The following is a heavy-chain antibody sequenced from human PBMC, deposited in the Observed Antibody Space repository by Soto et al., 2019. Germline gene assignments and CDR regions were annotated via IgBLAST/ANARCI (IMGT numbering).Heavy chain of an antibody. CDR1: GFTFSNAW. CDR3: TKFWLGGPGYRGSFDI. D-gene: IGHD3-16*01. J-gene: IGHJ3*02. Sequence: PGGSLRLSCAASGFTFSNAWMSWVRQAPGKGLEWVGRIKSKTDGGTTDYAAPVKGRFTISRDDSKNTLYLQMNSLKTEKKAVKFCTKFWLGGPGYRGSFDIGAKGTMVPVPS. CDR2: IKSKTDGGTT. V-gene: IGHV3-15*01.